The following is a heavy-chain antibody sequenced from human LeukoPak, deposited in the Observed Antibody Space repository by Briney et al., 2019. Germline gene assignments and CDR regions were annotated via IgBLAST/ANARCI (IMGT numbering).Heavy chain of an antibody. J-gene: IGHJ3*02. Sequence: GGSLRLSCAASGFTFSSYSMNWVRQAPGKGLEWVSYISSSSSTIYYADSVKGRFTISRDNAKNSLYLQMNSLRDEDTAVYYCARKMRGSYSLRSAFDIWGQGTMVTVSS. V-gene: IGHV3-48*02. CDR1: GFTFSSYS. D-gene: IGHD1-26*01. CDR3: ARKMRGSYSLRSAFDI. CDR2: ISSSSSTI.